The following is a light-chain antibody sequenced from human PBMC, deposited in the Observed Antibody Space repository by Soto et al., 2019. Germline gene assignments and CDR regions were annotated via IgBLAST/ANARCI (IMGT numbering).Light chain of an antibody. CDR2: NND. V-gene: IGLV1-44*01. Sequence: QAVLTQPPSASGTPGQRVTISCSGGSSNIGTNRGNWYQQLPGRAPKLLIYNNDLRPSGVPDRFSGSKSGTSASLAISGLQSEDEADYYCAAWDDSLNGFYVFGIGTKVTVL. J-gene: IGLJ1*01. CDR1: SSNIGTNR. CDR3: AAWDDSLNGFYV.